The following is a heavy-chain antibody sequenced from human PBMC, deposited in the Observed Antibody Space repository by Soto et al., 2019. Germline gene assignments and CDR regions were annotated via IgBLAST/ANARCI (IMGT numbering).Heavy chain of an antibody. CDR2: IWYDGSNK. CDR1: GFTFSSYG. Sequence: QVQLVESGGGVVQPGRSLSLSCAASGFTFSSYGMHWVRQAPGTGLEWVAVIWYDGSNKYYADSVKGRFTISRDNSKNTLYLQMNSLRAEDTAVYYCARDRRGFILTAGWFDPWGQGTLVTVSS. V-gene: IGHV3-33*01. D-gene: IGHD2-8*01. J-gene: IGHJ5*02. CDR3: ARDRRGFILTAGWFDP.